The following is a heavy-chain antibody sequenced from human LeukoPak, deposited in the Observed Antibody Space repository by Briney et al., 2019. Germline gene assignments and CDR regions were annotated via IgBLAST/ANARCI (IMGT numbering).Heavy chain of an antibody. V-gene: IGHV1-18*01. CDR1: GYTFTSYG. CDR3: ASPIRAGDAFDI. CDR2: ISAYNGNT. D-gene: IGHD5-12*01. J-gene: IGHJ3*02. Sequence: ASVKVSCKASGYTFTSYGISWVRQAPGQGLEWMGWISAYNGNTNYAQKLQGRVTMTTDTSTSTAYMELRSLRSDDTAVYYCASPIRAGDAFDIWGQGTMVTVSS.